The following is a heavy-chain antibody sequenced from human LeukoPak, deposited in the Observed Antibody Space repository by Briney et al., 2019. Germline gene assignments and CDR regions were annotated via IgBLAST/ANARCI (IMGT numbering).Heavy chain of an antibody. V-gene: IGHV4-59*01. J-gene: IGHJ4*02. Sequence: KASETLSLTCTVSGGSISSYYWSWIRQPPGKGLEWIGYIYYSGSTNYNPSLKSRVTISVDPSKNQFSLKLSSVTAADTAVYYCAAYKWNDGGLDYWGQGTLVTVSS. D-gene: IGHD1-20*01. CDR2: IYYSGST. CDR1: GGSISSYY. CDR3: AAYKWNDGGLDY.